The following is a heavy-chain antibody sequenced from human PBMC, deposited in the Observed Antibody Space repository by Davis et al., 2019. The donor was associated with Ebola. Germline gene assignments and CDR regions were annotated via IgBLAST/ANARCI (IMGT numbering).Heavy chain of an antibody. V-gene: IGHV3-23*01. CDR2: VGRSGADT. D-gene: IGHD4/OR15-4a*01. CDR3: AKGCYHPLDY. J-gene: IGHJ4*02. Sequence: PGGSLRLSCTASGFTFSTYAMSWVRQAPGKGPEWVSGVGRSGADTYYVESVKGRFTISRDNSQNTLYLQMNSLRVEDTAVYYCAKGCYHPLDYWGQGTLVTVSS. CDR1: GFTFSTYA.